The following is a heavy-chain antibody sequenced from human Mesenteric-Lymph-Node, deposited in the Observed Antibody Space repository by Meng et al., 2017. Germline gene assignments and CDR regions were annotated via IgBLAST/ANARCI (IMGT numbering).Heavy chain of an antibody. CDR1: VGTFSSYA. J-gene: IGHJ4*02. Sequence: SVKVSCKASVGTFSSYAISWVRQAPGQGLEWMGGIIPIFDTANYAQKFQGRVTITADESTSTAYMELSSLRSEDTAVYYCARVMGDYGEPYFDYWGQGTLVTVSS. CDR3: ARVMGDYGEPYFDY. D-gene: IGHD4-17*01. V-gene: IGHV1-69*13. CDR2: IIPIFDTA.